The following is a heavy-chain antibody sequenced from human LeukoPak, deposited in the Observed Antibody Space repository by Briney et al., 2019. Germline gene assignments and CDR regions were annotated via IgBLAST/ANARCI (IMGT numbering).Heavy chain of an antibody. V-gene: IGHV3-20*04. J-gene: IGHJ4*02. CDR3: ARAPITSPFYFDF. CDR2: INWSGGST. CDR1: GFAFDEHG. Sequence: GGSLRLSCTASGFAFDEHGMSWVRQVPGKGLEWVSGINWSGGSTGYADPLRARFTISRDNAKNSLYLQMDSLRAEDTALYYCARAPITSPFYFDFWGQGTLVTVSS. D-gene: IGHD2-2*01.